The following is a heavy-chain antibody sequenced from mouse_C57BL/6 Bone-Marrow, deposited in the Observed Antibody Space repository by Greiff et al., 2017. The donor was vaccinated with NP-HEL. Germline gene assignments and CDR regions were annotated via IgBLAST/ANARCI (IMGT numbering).Heavy chain of an antibody. J-gene: IGHJ3*01. CDR3: TRVGYYDYAWFAY. CDR1: GYTFTDYE. D-gene: IGHD2-4*01. CDR2: IDPETGGT. Sequence: QVQLQQSGAELVRPGASVTLSCKASGYTFTDYEMHWVKQTPVHGLEWIGAIDPETGGTAYNQKFKGKAILTADKSSSTAYMELRSLTSEDSAVYYCTRVGYYDYAWFAYWGKGTLVTVSA. V-gene: IGHV1-15*01.